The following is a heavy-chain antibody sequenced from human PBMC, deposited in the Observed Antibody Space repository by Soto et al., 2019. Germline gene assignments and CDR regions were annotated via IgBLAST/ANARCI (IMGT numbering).Heavy chain of an antibody. CDR2: IYYGGNT. Sequence: SETLSLTCTVSGGSISSSSSSYYWGWIRQPPGKGLEWIGSIYYGGNTYYNPSLKSRVTISVDTSKNQFSLKLSSVTAADTAVYYCARLCGPYYFDYWGQGTLVTVSS. CDR3: ARLCGPYYFDY. V-gene: IGHV4-39*01. D-gene: IGHD6-25*01. CDR1: GGSISSSSSSYY. J-gene: IGHJ4*02.